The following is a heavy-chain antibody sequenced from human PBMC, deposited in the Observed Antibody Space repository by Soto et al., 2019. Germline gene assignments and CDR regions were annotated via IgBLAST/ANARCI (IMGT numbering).Heavy chain of an antibody. J-gene: IGHJ5*02. V-gene: IGHV4-30-2*01. CDR3: ARVPSP. CDR1: GGSIRSVGYS. CDR2: IYHSGST. Sequence: TLSLRCAVSGGSIRSVGYSWSCIRQPPGKGLEWIGYIYHSGSTYYNPSLKSRVTISVDRSKNQLSLKLSSVTAADTAVYYCARVPSPWGQGTLVTVSS.